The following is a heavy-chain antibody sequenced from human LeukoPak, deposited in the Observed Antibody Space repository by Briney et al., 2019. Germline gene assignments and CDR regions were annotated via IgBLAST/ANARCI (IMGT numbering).Heavy chain of an antibody. CDR1: GFTFSSYA. CDR2: ISYDGSNK. CDR3: ARERGSKCFDY. V-gene: IGHV3-30*04. D-gene: IGHD3-10*01. Sequence: GGSLRLSCAASGFTFSSYAMHWVRQAPGKGLEWVAVISYDGSNKYYADSVKGRFTISRDNSKNTLYLQMNSLRAEDTAVYYCARERGSKCFDYWGQGTLVTVSS. J-gene: IGHJ4*02.